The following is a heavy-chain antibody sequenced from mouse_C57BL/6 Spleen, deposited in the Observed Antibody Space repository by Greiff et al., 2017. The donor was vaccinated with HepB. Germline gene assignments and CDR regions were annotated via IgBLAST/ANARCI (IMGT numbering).Heavy chain of an antibody. J-gene: IGHJ4*01. CDR1: GFTFSDAW. V-gene: IGHV6-6*01. CDR2: IRNKANNHAT. CDR3: TKDDYDEGYAMDY. D-gene: IGHD2-4*01. Sequence: EVKVEESGGGLVQPGGSMKLSCAASGFTFSDAWMDWVRQSPEKGLEWVAEIRNKANNHATYYAESVKGRFTISRDDSKSSVYLQMNSLSAEDTGIYYCTKDDYDEGYAMDYWGQGTSVTVSS.